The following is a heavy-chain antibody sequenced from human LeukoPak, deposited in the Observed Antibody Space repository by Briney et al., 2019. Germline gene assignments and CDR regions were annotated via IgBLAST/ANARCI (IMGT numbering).Heavy chain of an antibody. CDR2: ISWNSGSI. V-gene: IGHV3-9*01. CDR1: GFTFDDYA. Sequence: GRSLRLSCAASGFTFDDYAMHWVRQAPGKGLEWVSGISWNSGSIGYADSVKGRFTISRDNAKNSLYLQMNSLRAEDTALYYCASGPAAEGYYYYYMDVWGKGTTVTVSS. CDR3: ASGPAAEGYYYYYMDV. J-gene: IGHJ6*03. D-gene: IGHD2-2*01.